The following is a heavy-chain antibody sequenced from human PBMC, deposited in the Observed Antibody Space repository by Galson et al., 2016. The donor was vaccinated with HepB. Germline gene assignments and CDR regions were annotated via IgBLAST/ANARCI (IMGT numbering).Heavy chain of an antibody. CDR1: GASVTSGSYY. CDR2: LYYSGST. Sequence: SETLSLTCTVSGASVTSGSYYWSWIRQPPGKGLEWIGYLYYSGSTNYNPSLKSRVTISSDTSKNQFFLKLSSVTAADTAVYYCATEGTVTAYFDYWGQGALVTVSS. CDR3: ATEGTVTAYFDY. V-gene: IGHV4-61*01. D-gene: IGHD2-21*02. J-gene: IGHJ4*02.